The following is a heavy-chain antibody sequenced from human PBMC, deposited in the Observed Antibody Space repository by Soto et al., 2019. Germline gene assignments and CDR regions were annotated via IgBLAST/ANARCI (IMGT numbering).Heavy chain of an antibody. CDR1: GGSISSYY. Sequence: SETLSLTCTVSGGSISSYYWSWIRQPAGKGLEWIGRIYTSGSTNYNPSLKSRVTMSVDTSKNQFSLKLSSVTAADTAVYYCARDLRYYDSSGYSPPYYFDYWGQGTLVTVSS. D-gene: IGHD3-22*01. CDR2: IYTSGST. CDR3: ARDLRYYDSSGYSPPYYFDY. J-gene: IGHJ4*02. V-gene: IGHV4-4*07.